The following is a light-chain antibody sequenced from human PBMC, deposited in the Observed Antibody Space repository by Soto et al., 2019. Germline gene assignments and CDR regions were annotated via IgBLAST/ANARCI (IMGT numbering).Light chain of an antibody. CDR1: SSDVGGYNY. Sequence: QSALTQPPSASGSPGQSVTISCTGTSSDVGGYNYVSWYQQHPGKAPKLMIYEVSKRPSGVPDRFSGSKSGNTAPLTVSGRQAEDAAAYYCSSYADSNNLVFGGGTKLTVL. J-gene: IGLJ3*02. CDR2: EVS. CDR3: SSYADSNNLV. V-gene: IGLV2-8*01.